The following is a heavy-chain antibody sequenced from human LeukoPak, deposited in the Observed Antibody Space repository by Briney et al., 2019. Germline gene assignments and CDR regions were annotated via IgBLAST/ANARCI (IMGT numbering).Heavy chain of an antibody. Sequence: PSETLSLTCTVSGGSISSYYWSWIRQPPGKGLEWIGYIYYSGSTNYNPSLKSRVTISVDTSKNQFSLNLSSVTAADTAVYYCAREEMDRGVRGWFDPWGQGTQVTVSS. D-gene: IGHD5-24*01. CDR3: AREEMDRGVRGWFDP. J-gene: IGHJ5*02. CDR1: GGSISSYY. CDR2: IYYSGST. V-gene: IGHV4-59*01.